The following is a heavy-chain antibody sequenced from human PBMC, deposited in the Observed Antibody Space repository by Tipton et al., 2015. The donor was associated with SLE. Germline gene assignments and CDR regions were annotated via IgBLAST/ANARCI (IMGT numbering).Heavy chain of an antibody. V-gene: IGHV4-59*11. D-gene: IGHD5-12*01. CDR1: GVSIRRHY. CDR3: AGGGVATMGGYAFEI. J-gene: IGHJ3*02. CDR2: TYNNDRK. Sequence: TLSLTCTVSGVSIRRHYWSWIRLAPGKGLEWIVYTYNNDRKKYNPPLKSRVTMSVDTSTNQFSLRLNSVTAADTALYYCAGGGVATMGGYAFEIWGQGTMVTVSS.